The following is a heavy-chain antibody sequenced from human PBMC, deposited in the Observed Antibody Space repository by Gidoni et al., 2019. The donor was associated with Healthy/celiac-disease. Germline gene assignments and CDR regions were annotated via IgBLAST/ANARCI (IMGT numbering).Heavy chain of an antibody. Sequence: EVQLLESGGGLVQPGGSLRLSCAASGFTFSSYAMSWVRQAPGKGLEWVSAISGSGGSTYYADSVKGRFTISRDNSKNTLYLQMNSLRAEDTAVYYCAKADLRYFDWLMDYYGMDVWGQGTTVTVSS. V-gene: IGHV3-23*01. CDR1: GFTFSSYA. CDR3: AKADLRYFDWLMDYYGMDV. D-gene: IGHD3-9*01. CDR2: ISGSGGST. J-gene: IGHJ6*02.